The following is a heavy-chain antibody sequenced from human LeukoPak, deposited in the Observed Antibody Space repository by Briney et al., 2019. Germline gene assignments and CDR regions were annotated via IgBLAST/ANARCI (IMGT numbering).Heavy chain of an antibody. CDR1: GFTLSNHA. CDR3: VKDRVDGSGSQFDS. Sequence: GGSLRLSCAASGFTLSNHAVIWVRQAPGKGLEWVSSISGSGAMTYYADSVKGRFTISRDNAMHRLYLQMNSLRADDTAVYYCVKDRVDGSGSQFDSWGQGSLVIVSS. CDR2: ISGSGAMT. J-gene: IGHJ4*02. D-gene: IGHD3-10*01. V-gene: IGHV3-23*01.